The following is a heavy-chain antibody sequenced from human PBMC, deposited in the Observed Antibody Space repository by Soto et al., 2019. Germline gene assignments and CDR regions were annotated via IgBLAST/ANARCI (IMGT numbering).Heavy chain of an antibody. CDR3: ASPKRNDAFEI. CDR2: ISSSSSYI. Sequence: GGSLRLSCAASGFTFSSYSMNWVRQAPGKGLEWVSSISSSSSYIYYADSVKGRFTISRDNAKNSLYLQMNSLRAEDTAVYYCASPKRNDAFEIWGQGTMVTVSS. J-gene: IGHJ3*02. V-gene: IGHV3-21*01. CDR1: GFTFSSYS.